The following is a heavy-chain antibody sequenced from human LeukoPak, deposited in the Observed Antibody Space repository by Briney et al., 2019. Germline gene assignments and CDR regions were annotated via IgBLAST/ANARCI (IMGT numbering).Heavy chain of an antibody. Sequence: GGSLRLSCSASGFTLSNYWIHWVRQAPGKGLVWVSRINTDGSSTNYADSVKGRFTVSRGNAKNTLYLQMNSLRAEDTAIYYCARVIGWDEPFDLWGQGTMVTVSS. J-gene: IGHJ3*01. CDR3: ARVIGWDEPFDL. CDR1: GFTLSNYW. D-gene: IGHD1-26*01. CDR2: INTDGSST. V-gene: IGHV3-74*01.